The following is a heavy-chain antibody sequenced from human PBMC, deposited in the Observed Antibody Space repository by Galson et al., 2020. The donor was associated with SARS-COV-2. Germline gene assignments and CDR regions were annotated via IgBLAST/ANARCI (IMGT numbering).Heavy chain of an antibody. CDR1: GFTFSTNW. CDR3: TRGGDRRGYYVPL. V-gene: IGHV3-74*01. J-gene: IGHJ3*01. Sequence: QAGGSLRLPCAASGFTFSTNWMPWVRQAPGKGLVWVSHIRPDGSGTNYADSVKGRFTISRANAKNTLYLEMNSLRADDTAVYYCTRGGDRRGYYVPLWGQGTMVIVSS. CDR2: IRPDGSGT. D-gene: IGHD3-22*01.